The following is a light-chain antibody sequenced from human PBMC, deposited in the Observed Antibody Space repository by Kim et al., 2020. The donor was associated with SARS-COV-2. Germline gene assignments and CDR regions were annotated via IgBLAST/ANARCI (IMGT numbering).Light chain of an antibody. CDR3: ETWDSNTWV. CDR1: SGHSGYI. J-gene: IGLJ3*02. V-gene: IGLV4-60*03. Sequence: SSVNLTCTRSSGHSGYIIAWHQQQPGKAPRYLMKVEGSGSYNKGGGIPDRFSGSSSGADRYLTISNLQSEDEADYYCETWDSNTWVFGGGTQLTVL. CDR2: VEGSGSY.